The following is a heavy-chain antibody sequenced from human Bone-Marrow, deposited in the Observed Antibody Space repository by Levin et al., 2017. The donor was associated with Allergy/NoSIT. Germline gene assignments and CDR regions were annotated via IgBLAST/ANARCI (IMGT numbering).Heavy chain of an antibody. V-gene: IGHV3-11*01. CDR2: ISSSGSTI. D-gene: IGHD6-19*01. Sequence: PGGSLRLSCAASGFTFSDYYMSWIRQAPGKGLEWVSYISSSGSTIYYADSVKGRFTISRDNAKNSLYLQMNSLRAEDTAVYYCAKKRYSSGWYSYFYYYGMDVWGQGTTVTVSS. J-gene: IGHJ6*02. CDR3: AKKRYSSGWYSYFYYYGMDV. CDR1: GFTFSDYY.